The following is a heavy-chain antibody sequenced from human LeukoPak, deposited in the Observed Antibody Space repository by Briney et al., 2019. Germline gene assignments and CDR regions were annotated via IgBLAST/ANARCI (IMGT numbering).Heavy chain of an antibody. CDR2: ISYDGSNK. V-gene: IGHV3-30*04. J-gene: IGHJ4*02. Sequence: PGRSLRLSCAASGFTFSSYAMHWVRQAPGKGLEWVAVISYDGSNKYYADSVKGRFTISRDNSKNTLYLQMNGLRAEDTAVYYCARGFSITMVRGVDYWGQGTLVTVSS. CDR3: ARGFSITMVRGVDY. CDR1: GFTFSSYA. D-gene: IGHD3-10*01.